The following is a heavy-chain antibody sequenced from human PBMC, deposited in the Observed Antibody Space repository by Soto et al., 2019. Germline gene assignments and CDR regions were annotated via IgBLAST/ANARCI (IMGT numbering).Heavy chain of an antibody. CDR2: ISRDGSNS. CDR1: GFSFGSFG. J-gene: IGHJ4*02. CDR3: ARGNLSFDFDS. Sequence: QIQLVESGGGVVQPGGSLRLSCSASGFSFGSFGMHWVRQAPGEGLEWVAFISRDGSNSFYGDSVKGRFTLSRDNSRNTVYLQMSNTRDEDTPLYYCARGNLSFDFDSWGQGTLVIVSS. V-gene: IGHV3-30*03.